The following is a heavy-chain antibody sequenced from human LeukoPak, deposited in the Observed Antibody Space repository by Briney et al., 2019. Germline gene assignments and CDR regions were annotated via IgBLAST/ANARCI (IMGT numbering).Heavy chain of an antibody. CDR1: GFTFSSYA. J-gene: IGHJ4*02. V-gene: IGHV3-23*01. CDR2: ITGSGGST. D-gene: IGHD6-13*01. CDR3: AKSTHSSSWYSVFDY. Sequence: GGSLRLSCAVSGFTFSSYAMSWVRQAPGKGLEWVSAITGSGGSTYYADSVKGRFTIPGDNSKNTLYLQMNSLRAEDTAVYYCAKSTHSSSWYSVFDYWGQGTLVIVSS.